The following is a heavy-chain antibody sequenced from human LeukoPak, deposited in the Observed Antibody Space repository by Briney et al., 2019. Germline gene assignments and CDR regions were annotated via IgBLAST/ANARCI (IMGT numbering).Heavy chain of an antibody. CDR2: IYYNDDK. J-gene: IGHJ4*02. CDR3: AHLVVTIDWRSYFDY. D-gene: IGHD3-9*01. Sequence: SGLTLLNPTQTLTLTCTFSDFSLSTPGMGVAWIRQPPGKAPEWLVMIYYNDDKRYSPSLRSRLTITKDTSKNQVVLTMTNVDVVDTATYYCAHLVVTIDWRSYFDYWGQGILVTVSS. V-gene: IGHV2-5*01. CDR1: DFSLSTPGMG.